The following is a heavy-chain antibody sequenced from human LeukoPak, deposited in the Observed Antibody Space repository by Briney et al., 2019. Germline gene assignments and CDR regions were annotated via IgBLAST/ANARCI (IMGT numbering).Heavy chain of an antibody. Sequence: ASVKVSCKASGYTFTSYYMHWVRQAPRQGLEWMGIINPSGGSTSYAQKFQGRVTMTRDTSTSTVYMELSSLRSEDTAVYYCARDIWGVCGGDCYSDWGQGTLVTVSS. CDR2: INPSGGST. J-gene: IGHJ4*02. D-gene: IGHD2-21*01. CDR1: GYTFTSYY. CDR3: ARDIWGVCGGDCYSD. V-gene: IGHV1-46*01.